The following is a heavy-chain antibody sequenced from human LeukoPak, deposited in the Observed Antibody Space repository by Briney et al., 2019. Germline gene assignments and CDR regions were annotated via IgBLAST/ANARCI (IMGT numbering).Heavy chain of an antibody. Sequence: GGSLTLSCAASGFIFSNYAMHWVRQAPGKGLEWVASIKQDGSEKYYVDSVKGRFTISRDNAKNSLYLQMNSLRAEDTAVYYCARQSSGRYSGPFDYWGLGTLVTVSS. D-gene: IGHD1-26*01. J-gene: IGHJ4*02. CDR2: IKQDGSEK. CDR3: ARQSSGRYSGPFDY. CDR1: GFIFSNYA. V-gene: IGHV3-7*01.